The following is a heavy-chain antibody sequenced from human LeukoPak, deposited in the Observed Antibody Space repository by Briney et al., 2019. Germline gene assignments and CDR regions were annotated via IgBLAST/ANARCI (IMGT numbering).Heavy chain of an antibody. CDR2: LFTGGNA. D-gene: IGHD5-12*01. CDR1: GDSMNGYY. CDR3: ARGLRWDSGNDWGPEH. Sequence: SETLSLTCGVSGDSMNGYYWIWIRQTAGKGLEWIGRLFTGGNAECNPSLKSRVTMPVETSKSQFSLKLTSVTAADTAIYYCARGLRWDSGNDWGPEHWGQGVLVTVSS. J-gene: IGHJ4*02. V-gene: IGHV4-4*07.